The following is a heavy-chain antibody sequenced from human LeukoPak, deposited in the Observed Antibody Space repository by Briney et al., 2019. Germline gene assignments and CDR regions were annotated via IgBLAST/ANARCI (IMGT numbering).Heavy chain of an antibody. Sequence: GGSLQLSCAASGFTFSSYGMHGVRPAPGKGREWVGVISYDGSNKYYADSVKGRFTISRDNSKNTLYLQMNSLRAEDTAVYYCAKVRTSGSYHFDYWGQGTLVTVSS. J-gene: IGHJ4*02. CDR2: ISYDGSNK. CDR3: AKVRTSGSYHFDY. CDR1: GFTFSSYG. D-gene: IGHD1-26*01. V-gene: IGHV3-30*18.